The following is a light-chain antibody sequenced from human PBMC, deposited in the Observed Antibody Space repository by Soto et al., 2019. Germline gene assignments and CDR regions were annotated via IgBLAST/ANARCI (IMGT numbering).Light chain of an antibody. CDR3: TSYTTSNTPYV. Sequence: QSVLTQPASVSGSPGQSITISCSGTSNDVGAYNFVSWYQVHPGIAPKLIISEVTVRPSGISHLFSGSKSGDSASLTISGLQAEDEADYYCTSYTTSNTPYVFGSGTKVTVL. V-gene: IGLV2-14*01. J-gene: IGLJ1*01. CDR1: SNDVGAYNF. CDR2: EVT.